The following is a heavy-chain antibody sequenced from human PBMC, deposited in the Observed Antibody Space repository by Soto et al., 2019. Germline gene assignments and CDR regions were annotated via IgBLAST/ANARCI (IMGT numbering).Heavy chain of an antibody. D-gene: IGHD4-17*01. CDR1: GYSFTSYW. J-gene: IGHJ6*02. CDR2: IYPGDSDT. CDR3: ASPIHDYGDYEGPTYYYYYYGMDV. V-gene: IGHV5-51*01. Sequence: GESLKISCKGSGYSFTSYWIGWVRQMPGKGLEWMGIIYPGDSDTRYGPSFQGQVTISADKSISTAYLQWSSLKASDTAMYYCASPIHDYGDYEGPTYYYYYYGMDVWGQGTTVTVSS.